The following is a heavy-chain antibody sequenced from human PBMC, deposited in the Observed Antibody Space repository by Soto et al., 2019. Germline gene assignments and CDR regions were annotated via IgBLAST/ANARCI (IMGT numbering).Heavy chain of an antibody. V-gene: IGHV1-69*06. D-gene: IGHD5-18*01. CDR3: ARDRPGVGGLWY. CDR1: GGSFSNYA. CDR2: IIPIFGTT. J-gene: IGHJ4*02. Sequence: SVNVSCKSSGGSFSNYALSWVRQAPGQGLEWMGVIIPIFGTTNYAQKFQGRVMITADKSANTAYMELNSLTSEDTAIYYCARDRPGVGGLWYWGQGTLVTVSS.